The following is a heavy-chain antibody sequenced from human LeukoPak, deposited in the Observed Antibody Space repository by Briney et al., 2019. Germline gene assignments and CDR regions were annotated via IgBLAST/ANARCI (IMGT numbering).Heavy chain of an antibody. Sequence: PGGSLRLSCAASGFTFSNAWMNWVRQAPGKGLEWVSYISSSGSTIYYADSVKGRFTISRDNAKNSLYLQMNSLRAEDTAVYYCARELAHYYGSGSYIRRSNWFDPWGQGTLVTVSS. D-gene: IGHD3-10*01. V-gene: IGHV3-48*04. CDR1: GFTFSNAW. CDR3: ARELAHYYGSGSYIRRSNWFDP. CDR2: ISSSGSTI. J-gene: IGHJ5*02.